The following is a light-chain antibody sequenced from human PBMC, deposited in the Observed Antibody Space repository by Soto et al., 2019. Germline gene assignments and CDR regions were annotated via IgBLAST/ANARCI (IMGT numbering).Light chain of an antibody. V-gene: IGLV1-51*01. Sequence: QSVLTQPPSVSGAPGQRVTISCTGNNSNLGAGYDVHWYQQVAGTTPKLLIFDNNKRPSGIPDRFSGSKSGTSATLGIAGLQTGDAADYYCATWDSSLSAWLFGGGTQLTVL. CDR2: DNN. CDR3: ATWDSSLSAWL. J-gene: IGLJ3*02. CDR1: NSNLGAGYD.